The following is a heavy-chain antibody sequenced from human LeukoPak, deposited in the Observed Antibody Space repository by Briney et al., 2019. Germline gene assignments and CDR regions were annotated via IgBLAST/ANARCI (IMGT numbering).Heavy chain of an antibody. V-gene: IGHV1-69*04. CDR2: IIPILGIA. CDR3: TRDSDYYYGMDV. Sequence: ASVKVSCKASGYTFTSYDINWVRQAPGQGLEWMGRIIPILGIANYAQKFQGRVTMTRDTSTSTVYMELSSLRSEDTAVYYCTRDSDYYYGMDVWGQGTTVTVSS. J-gene: IGHJ6*02. D-gene: IGHD1-26*01. CDR1: GYTFTSYD.